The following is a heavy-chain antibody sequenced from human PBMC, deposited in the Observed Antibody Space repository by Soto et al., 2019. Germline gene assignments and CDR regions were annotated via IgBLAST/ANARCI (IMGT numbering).Heavy chain of an antibody. J-gene: IGHJ6*02. CDR2: INHSGST. CDR3: ARGAKKGFTIFGVVIKTYGMDV. D-gene: IGHD3-3*01. V-gene: IGHV4-34*01. Sequence: PSETLSLTCAVYGGSFSGYYWSWIRQPPGKGLEWIGEINHSGSTNYNPSLKSRVTISVDTSKNQFSLKLSSVTAADTAVHYCARGAKKGFTIFGVVIKTYGMDVWGQGTTVTVSS. CDR1: GGSFSGYY.